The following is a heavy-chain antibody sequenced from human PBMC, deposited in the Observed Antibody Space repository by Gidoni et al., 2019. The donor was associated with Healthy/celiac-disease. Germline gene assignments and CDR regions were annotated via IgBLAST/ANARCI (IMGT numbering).Heavy chain of an antibody. Sequence: VQLLESGGGLVQPGGSLRLSCAASGFTFSSYAMSWVRQPPGTGLEWVSAISGSGGSTYYADSVKSQFTISRDNSKNTLYLQMNSLRAEDTAVYYCAKGQIAVAANFDYWGQGTLVTVSS. CDR2: ISGSGGST. J-gene: IGHJ4*02. CDR3: AKGQIAVAANFDY. CDR1: GFTFSSYA. V-gene: IGHV3-23*01. D-gene: IGHD6-19*01.